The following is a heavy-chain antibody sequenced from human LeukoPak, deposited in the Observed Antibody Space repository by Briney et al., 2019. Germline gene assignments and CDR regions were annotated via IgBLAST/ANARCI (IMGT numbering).Heavy chain of an antibody. V-gene: IGHV3-49*03. CDR3: TSAKTTTPWNAFDI. CDR1: GFTFGDYA. Sequence: GGSLRLSCTASGFTFGDYAMSWFRQAPGKGLEWVGFIRSKAYGGTTEYAASVKGRFTISRDDSKSIAYLQMNSLKTEDTAVYYCTSAKTTTPWNAFDIWGQGTMVTVSS. J-gene: IGHJ3*02. CDR2: IRSKAYGGTT. D-gene: IGHD4-17*01.